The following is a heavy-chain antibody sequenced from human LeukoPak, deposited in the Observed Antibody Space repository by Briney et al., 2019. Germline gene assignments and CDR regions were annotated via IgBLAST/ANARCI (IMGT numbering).Heavy chain of an antibody. V-gene: IGHV3-23*01. D-gene: IGHD2-21*02. Sequence: GGSLRLSCAASGFTFSSYAMSWVRQAPGKGLEWASAISGSGGSTYYADSVKGRFTISRDNSKNTLYLQMNSLRAEDTAVYYCAKDIVVVTAIKVLNFDYWGQGTLVTVSS. CDR1: GFTFSSYA. CDR2: ISGSGGST. CDR3: AKDIVVVTAIKVLNFDY. J-gene: IGHJ4*02.